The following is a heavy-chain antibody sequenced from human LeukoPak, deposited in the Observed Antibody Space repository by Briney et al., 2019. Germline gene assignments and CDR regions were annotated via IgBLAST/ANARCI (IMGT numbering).Heavy chain of an antibody. CDR2: INPSGGST. D-gene: IGHD4/OR15-4a*01. J-gene: IGHJ5*02. CDR3: ARDGAVHRFDP. CDR1: GYTFTSYY. Sequence: ASVKVSCKASGYTFTSYYMHWVRRAPGQGLEWMGIINPSGGSTSYAQKFQGRVTMTRDMSTSTVYMELSSLRSEDTAVYYCARDGAVHRFDPWGQGTLVTVSS. V-gene: IGHV1-46*01.